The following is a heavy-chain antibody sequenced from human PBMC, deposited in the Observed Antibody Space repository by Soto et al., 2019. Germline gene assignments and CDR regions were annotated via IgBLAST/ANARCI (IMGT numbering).Heavy chain of an antibody. Sequence: PGGFLRLSCAASGFTFSSYGMHWVRQAPGKGLEWVAVISYDGSNKYYADSVKGRFTISRDNSKNTLYLQMNSLRAEDTAVYYCAKDARGYYYGSRSNIPHAFDIWGQGTMVNVSS. J-gene: IGHJ3*02. D-gene: IGHD3-10*01. CDR1: GFTFSSYG. V-gene: IGHV3-30*18. CDR2: ISYDGSNK. CDR3: AKDARGYYYGSRSNIPHAFDI.